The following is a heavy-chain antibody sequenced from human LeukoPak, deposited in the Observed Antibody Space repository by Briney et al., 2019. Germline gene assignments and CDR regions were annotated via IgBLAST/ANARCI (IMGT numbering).Heavy chain of an antibody. J-gene: IGHJ4*02. CDR1: GFTFSSYG. V-gene: IGHV3-33*01. D-gene: IGHD1-26*01. Sequence: PGRSLRLSCAASGFTFSSYGMHWVRQAPGKGLEWVAVIWYDGSNKYYADSVKGRFTISRDNPKNTLYLQMNSLRAEDTAVYYCARDSGSYSADYWGQGTLVTVSS. CDR2: IWYDGSNK. CDR3: ARDSGSYSADY.